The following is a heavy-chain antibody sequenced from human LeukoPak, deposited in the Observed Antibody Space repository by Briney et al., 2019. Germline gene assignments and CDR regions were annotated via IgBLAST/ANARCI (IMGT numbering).Heavy chain of an antibody. CDR3: ARGRGYCSSTSCYETLDY. J-gene: IGHJ4*02. CDR2: MNPNSSNT. CDR1: GYTFTSYD. D-gene: IGHD2-2*01. V-gene: IGHV1-8*01. Sequence: ASVKVSCKASGYTFTSYDINWVRQATGQGLEWMGWMNPNSSNTGYAQKFQGRVTMTRNTSISTAYMELSSLRSEDTAVYYCARGRGYCSSTSCYETLDYWGRGALVTVSS.